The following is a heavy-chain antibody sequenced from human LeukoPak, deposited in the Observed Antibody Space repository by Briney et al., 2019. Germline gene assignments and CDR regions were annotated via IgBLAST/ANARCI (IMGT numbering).Heavy chain of an antibody. CDR1: GXTFSSYG. CDR2: IWYDGNNK. Sequence: GGSLRLSCAASGXTFSSYGMHWVRQAPGKGLEWVAVIWYDGNNKYYADFVKGRFTISRDNSKNTLYLQMNSLRAEDTAVYNCARDRGSREDGMDVWGQGTTVTVSS. D-gene: IGHD1-26*01. J-gene: IGHJ6*02. CDR3: ARDRGSREDGMDV. V-gene: IGHV3-33*01.